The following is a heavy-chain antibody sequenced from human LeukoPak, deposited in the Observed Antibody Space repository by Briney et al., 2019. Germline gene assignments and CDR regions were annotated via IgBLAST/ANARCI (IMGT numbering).Heavy chain of an antibody. CDR1: GFSFGAHA. V-gene: IGHV3-30*04. CDR2: TSFDSRSK. J-gene: IGHJ5*02. Sequence: GGSLRLSCVGSGFSFGAHAMHWVRQIPGKGLEWVAVTSFDSRSKHYADSVEGRFTISRDNPKKTLYLQMSDLREEDTAMYFCARGNHIYGDQSLDTWGQGTLLTVSS. D-gene: IGHD2-21*02. CDR3: ARGNHIYGDQSLDT.